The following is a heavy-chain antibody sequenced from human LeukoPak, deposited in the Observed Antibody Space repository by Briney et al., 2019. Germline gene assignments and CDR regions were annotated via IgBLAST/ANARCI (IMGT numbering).Heavy chain of an antibody. J-gene: IGHJ4*02. CDR3: ANRAMVRGVTTTPFDY. CDR1: GFTFSAYW. CDR2: IKQDGSEQ. V-gene: IGHV3-7*03. D-gene: IGHD3-10*01. Sequence: GGSLRLSCAVSGFTFSAYWMNWVRQAPGKGLEWVGNIKQDGSEQYYVDSVKGRFTISRDNAKNSLYLQMNSLRAEDTAVYYCANRAMVRGVTTTPFDYWGQGTLVTVSS.